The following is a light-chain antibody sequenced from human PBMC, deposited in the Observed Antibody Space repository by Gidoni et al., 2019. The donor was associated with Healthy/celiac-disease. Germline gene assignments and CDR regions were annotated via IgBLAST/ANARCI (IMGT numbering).Light chain of an antibody. Sequence: DIQMTQSPSSLSASVGDRVTITCRASPSISSYLNWYQQKPGKAPKLLIYAASSLQSGVPSRFSGSGSGTDFTLTISSLQPEDFATYYCQQSYSTPRFTFGPGTKSGYQT. V-gene: IGKV1-39*01. CDR3: QQSYSTPRFT. CDR2: AAS. CDR1: PSISSY. J-gene: IGKJ3*01.